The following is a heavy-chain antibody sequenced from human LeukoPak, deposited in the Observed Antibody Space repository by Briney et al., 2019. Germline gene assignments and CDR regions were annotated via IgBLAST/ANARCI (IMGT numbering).Heavy chain of an antibody. V-gene: IGHV1-2*06. D-gene: IGHD4/OR15-4a*01. J-gene: IGHJ6*03. CDR3: ARDTYGGSAYYYYMDV. CDR2: INPNSGGT. CDR1: GYTFTSYD. Sequence: ASVKVSCKASGYTFTSYDINWVRQATGQGLEWMGRINPNSGGTNYAQKFQGRVTMTRDTSISTAYMELSRLRSDDTAVYYCARDTYGGSAYYYYMDVWGKGTTVTVSS.